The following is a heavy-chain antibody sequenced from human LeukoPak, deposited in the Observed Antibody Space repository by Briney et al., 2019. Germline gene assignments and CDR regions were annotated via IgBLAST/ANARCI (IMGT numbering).Heavy chain of an antibody. D-gene: IGHD3-16*01. J-gene: IGHJ6*02. V-gene: IGHV3-30-3*01. CDR1: GFTFSNFA. CDR2: ISYDGDNE. Sequence: GRSLRLSCAASGFTFSNFAMHWVRQAPGKGLEWVAVISYDGDNEYYAGSVKGQFTISRDNSKDRLYLQMNSLRPEDTAMYYCARVRGGRSWYYYGMDVWGRGTTVTVSS. CDR3: ARVRGGRSWYYYGMDV.